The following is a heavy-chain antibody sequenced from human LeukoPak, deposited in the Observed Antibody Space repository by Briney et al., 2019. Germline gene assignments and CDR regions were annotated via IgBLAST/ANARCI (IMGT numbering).Heavy chain of an antibody. CDR3: ARWVHGDYDYYYGMDV. J-gene: IGHJ6*02. CDR1: GGSISSGGYY. Sequence: SETLSLTCTVSGGSISSGGYYWSWIRQHPGKGLEWIGYIYYSGSTYYNPSLKSRVTMSVDTSKNQFSLKLSSVTAADTAVYYCARWVHGDYDYYYGMDVWGQGTTVTVSS. V-gene: IGHV4-31*03. CDR2: IYYSGST. D-gene: IGHD4-17*01.